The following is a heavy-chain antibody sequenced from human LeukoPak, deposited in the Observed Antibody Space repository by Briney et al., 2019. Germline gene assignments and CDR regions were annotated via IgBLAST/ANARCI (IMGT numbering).Heavy chain of an antibody. Sequence: PGGSLRLSCAASGFTLSSYAMSWVRQAPGKGLEWVSAISGSGGSTYYADSVKGRFTISRDNSKNTLYLQMNSLRAEDTAVYYCAKDLGGSGSYYTTFDYWGQGTLVTVSS. V-gene: IGHV3-23*01. CDR2: ISGSGGST. CDR3: AKDLGGSGSYYTTFDY. J-gene: IGHJ4*02. CDR1: GFTLSSYA. D-gene: IGHD3-10*01.